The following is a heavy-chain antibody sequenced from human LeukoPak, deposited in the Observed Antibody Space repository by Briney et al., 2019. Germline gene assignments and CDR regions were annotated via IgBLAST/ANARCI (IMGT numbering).Heavy chain of an antibody. D-gene: IGHD1-26*01. CDR2: INHSVST. CDR1: GGSFSGYY. CDR3: ARVPSGSYDY. Sequence: PSETLSLTCAVYGGSFSGYYWSWIRQPPGKGLEWIGEINHSVSTNYNPSLKSRVTISVYTSKNQFSLKLSSLTAPDTAVYYCARVPSGSYDYWGQGTLVTVSS. J-gene: IGHJ4*02. V-gene: IGHV4-34*01.